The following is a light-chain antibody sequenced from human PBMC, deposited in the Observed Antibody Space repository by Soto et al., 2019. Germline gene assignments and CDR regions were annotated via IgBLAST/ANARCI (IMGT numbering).Light chain of an antibody. CDR3: QSYDSSLSGSYV. J-gene: IGLJ1*01. CDR2: NNN. V-gene: IGLV1-40*01. Sequence: QSVLTQPPSVSGAPGQRVTISCTGSSSNIGAGYDVHWYQRLPGTAPKVLIYNNNNRPSGVPDRFSGSKSGTSASLAITELQAEDEADYYCQSYDSSLSGSYVFGTGTKLTVL. CDR1: SSNIGAGYD.